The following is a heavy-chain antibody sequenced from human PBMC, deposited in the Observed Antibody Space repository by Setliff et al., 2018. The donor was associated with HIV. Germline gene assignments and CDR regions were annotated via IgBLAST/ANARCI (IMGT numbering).Heavy chain of an antibody. J-gene: IGHJ3*02. Sequence: GASVKVSCKASGGTFSTYSMNWVRQAPGQGLEWMGGIIPFFRTTNYAQKFQGRVTVTADISTSSAYMELRSLRSDDTAVYYCARDQVAFIAAAGTGECAFDIWGQGTMVTVSS. CDR3: ARDQVAFIAAAGTGECAFDI. D-gene: IGHD6-13*01. CDR2: IIPFFRTT. CDR1: GGTFSTYS. V-gene: IGHV1-69*06.